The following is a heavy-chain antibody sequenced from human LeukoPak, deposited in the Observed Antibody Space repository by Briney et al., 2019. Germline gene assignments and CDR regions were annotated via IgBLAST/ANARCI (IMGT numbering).Heavy chain of an antibody. CDR3: ARVGLGCSSTSCSNDY. CDR1: GYTFTSYG. J-gene: IGHJ4*02. D-gene: IGHD2-2*01. CDR2: ISADNGNT. V-gene: IGHV1-18*01. Sequence: GASVKVSCKASGYTFTSYGISWVRQAPGQGLEWMGWISADNGNTNYAQKLQGRVTMTTDTSTSTAYMELRSLRSDDTAVYYCARVGLGCSSTSCSNDYWGQRTLVTVSS.